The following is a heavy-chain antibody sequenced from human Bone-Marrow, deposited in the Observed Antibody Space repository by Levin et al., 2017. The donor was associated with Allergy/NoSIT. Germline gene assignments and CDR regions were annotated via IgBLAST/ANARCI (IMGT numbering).Heavy chain of an antibody. V-gene: IGHV3-49*03. J-gene: IGHJ4*02. CDR2: MRSTTYGGTT. Sequence: QTLSLTCAGSGFRFAEYTMIWFRQGPGKGLEWVGFMRSTTYGGTTEFAASVKGRFTISRDDSNSIAYLQMKSLKSEDTAVYYCSGLVGTTTLLDYWGRGTLVTVSS. D-gene: IGHD1-26*01. CDR3: SGLVGTTTLLDY. CDR1: GFRFAEYT.